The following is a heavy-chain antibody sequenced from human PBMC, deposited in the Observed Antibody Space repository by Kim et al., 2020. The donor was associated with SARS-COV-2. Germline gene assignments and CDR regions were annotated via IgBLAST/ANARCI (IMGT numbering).Heavy chain of an antibody. CDR1: GITFISTD. CDR2: ISGSGLRK. D-gene: IGHD6-19*01. V-gene: IGHV3-23*01. CDR3: AKGLALAAY. J-gene: IGHJ4*02. Sequence: GGSLRLSCAESGITFISTDMSWVRQAPGKGLEWVSGISGSGLRKYYADSVKGRFTISRDNSSNTLFLQMNSLRAEDTAIYFCAKGLALAAYWGQGTLVSVSS.